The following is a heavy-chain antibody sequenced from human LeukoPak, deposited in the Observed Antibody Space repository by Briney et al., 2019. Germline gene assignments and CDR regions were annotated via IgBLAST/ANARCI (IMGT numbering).Heavy chain of an antibody. Sequence: SETLSLTCSVYSGSFSGYYWSWIRQPPGKGLEWIGEINHSVGTNYNPSLKSRVTMSLDTSKNQFSLKLSSVTAADTAVYYCARDPRGGAARRQVNYYYYMDVWGKGTTVTVSS. V-gene: IGHV4-34*01. CDR2: INHSVGT. D-gene: IGHD6-6*01. CDR1: SGSFSGYY. CDR3: ARDPRGGAARRQVNYYYYMDV. J-gene: IGHJ6*03.